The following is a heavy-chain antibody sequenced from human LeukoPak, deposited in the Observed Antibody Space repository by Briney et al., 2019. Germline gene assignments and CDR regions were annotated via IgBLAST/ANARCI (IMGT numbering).Heavy chain of an antibody. J-gene: IGHJ3*02. CDR1: GYTFTGYY. CDR2: INPNSGGT. D-gene: IGHD3-22*01. V-gene: IGHV1-2*02. CDR3: ARTWDTYYYDSSGYRDAFDI. Sequence: ASVKVSCKASGYTFTGYYMHWVRQAPGQGLERMGWINPNSGGTNYAQKFQGRVTMTRDTSISTAYMELSRLRPDDTAVYYCARTWDTYYYDSSGYRDAFDIWGQGTMVTVSS.